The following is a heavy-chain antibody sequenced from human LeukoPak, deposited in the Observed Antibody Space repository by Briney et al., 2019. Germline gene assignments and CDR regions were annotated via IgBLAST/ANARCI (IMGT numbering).Heavy chain of an antibody. V-gene: IGHV1-8*01. CDR1: GYTFTSYD. Sequence: ASVKVSCKASGYTFTSYDINWVRQATGQGLEWMGWMNPNSGNRGYAQKFQGRVTMTRNTSISTAYMELSSLRSEDTAVYYCARDPIALYYYDSSGYYPDENWFDPWGQGTLVTVSS. D-gene: IGHD3-22*01. CDR3: ARDPIALYYYDSSGYYPDENWFDP. J-gene: IGHJ5*02. CDR2: MNPNSGNR.